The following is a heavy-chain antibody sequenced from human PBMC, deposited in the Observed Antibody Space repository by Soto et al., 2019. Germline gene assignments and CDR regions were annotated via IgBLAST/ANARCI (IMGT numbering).Heavy chain of an antibody. V-gene: IGHV4-59*08. CDR2: IYYSGST. CDR1: GGSISSYY. CDR3: ARALIQLWPHYYHGMDV. Sequence: PSETLSLTCTVSGGSISSYYWSWIRQPPGKGLEWIGYIYYSGSTNYNPSPKSRVTISVDTSKNQFSLKVSSVTAADTAVYYCARALIQLWPHYYHGMDVWGQGTTVTVSS. D-gene: IGHD5-18*01. J-gene: IGHJ6*02.